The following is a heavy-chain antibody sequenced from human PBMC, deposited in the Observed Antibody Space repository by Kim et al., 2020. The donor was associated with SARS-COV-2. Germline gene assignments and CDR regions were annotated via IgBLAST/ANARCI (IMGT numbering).Heavy chain of an antibody. CDR2: ISYDGSNK. CDR3: ARKVIGS. Sequence: GGSLRLSCAASGFTFSSYAMHWVRQAPGKGLEWVAVISYDGSNKYYADSVKGRFTISRDNSKNTLYLQMNSLRAEDTAVYYCARKVIGSWGQGTMVTVSS. V-gene: IGHV3-30*04. J-gene: IGHJ4*02. D-gene: IGHD3-22*01. CDR1: GFTFSSYA.